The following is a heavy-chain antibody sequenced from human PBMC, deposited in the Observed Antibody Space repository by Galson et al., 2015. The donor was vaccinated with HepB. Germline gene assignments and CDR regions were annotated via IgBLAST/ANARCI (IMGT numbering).Heavy chain of an antibody. CDR3: ARGGAYFDTRGYVRKGMDV. D-gene: IGHD3-22*01. V-gene: IGHV6-1*01. J-gene: IGHJ6*02. CDR2: TYYRSKWSN. CDR1: GDSVSSDNAA. Sequence: CAISGDSVSSDNAAWNWIRQSPSRGLEWLGRTYYRSKWSNDYAVSVKSRIAINPDTSKNQFSLQLSSVTPADTAVYYCARGGAYFDTRGYVRKGMDVWGQGTTVTVSS.